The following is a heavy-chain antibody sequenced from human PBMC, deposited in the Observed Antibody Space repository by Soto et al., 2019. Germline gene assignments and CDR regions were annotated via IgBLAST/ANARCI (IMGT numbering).Heavy chain of an antibody. J-gene: IGHJ6*02. CDR3: AXELSGYSYGQYYYGMDV. CDR2: IWYDGSNK. CDR1: GFTFSSCG. V-gene: IGHV3-33*01. Sequence: GGSLRLSCSASGFTFSSCGMHWVRQAPGKGLEWVAVIWYDGSNKYYADSVKGRFTISRDNSKNTLYLQMNSLRAEDTAVYYCAXELSGYSYGQYYYGMDVWGQGTTVTVSS. D-gene: IGHD5-18*01.